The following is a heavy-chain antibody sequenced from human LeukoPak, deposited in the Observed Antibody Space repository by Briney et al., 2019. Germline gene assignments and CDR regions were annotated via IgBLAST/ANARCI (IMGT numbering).Heavy chain of an antibody. Sequence: GGSLRLSCAASGFTFSSYAMSWVRQAPGKGLEWVAVISYDGSNKYYADSVKGRFTISRDNSKNTLYLQMNSLRAEDTAVYYCALIAVAGTGDWFDPWGQGTLVTVSS. V-gene: IGHV3-30-3*01. J-gene: IGHJ5*02. CDR1: GFTFSSYA. D-gene: IGHD6-19*01. CDR2: ISYDGSNK. CDR3: ALIAVAGTGDWFDP.